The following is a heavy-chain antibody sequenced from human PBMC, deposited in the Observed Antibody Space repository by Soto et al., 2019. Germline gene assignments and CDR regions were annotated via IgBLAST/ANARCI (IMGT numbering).Heavy chain of an antibody. D-gene: IGHD6-6*01. CDR2: MYYTGNK. V-gene: IGHV4-39*01. J-gene: IGHJ5*02. CDR3: ARRSSSSLGSLFDP. Sequence: QLQLQESGPGLVQPAETLSLTCTVSGGSISSSTYYWDWIRQPPGKGLEWIGAMYYTGNKNYNPSLEIRVTMSVDTSKNQFSLKLSSVTPTDTAVYYCARRSSSSLGSLFDPWGRGSLVTVSS. CDR1: GGSISSSTYY.